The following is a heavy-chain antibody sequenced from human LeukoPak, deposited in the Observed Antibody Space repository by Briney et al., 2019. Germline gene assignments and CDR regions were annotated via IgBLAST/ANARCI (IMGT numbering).Heavy chain of an antibody. CDR2: ISYDGSNK. V-gene: IGHV3-30-3*01. Sequence: GRSLRLSCAASGFTFSSYAMHWVRQAPGKGLEWVAVISYDGSNKYYADSVKGRFTISRDNSKSTLYLQMNSLRAEDTAVYYCARGPRVAAAGTGGGAFDYWGQGTLVTVSS. J-gene: IGHJ4*02. CDR3: ARGPRVAAAGTGGGAFDY. D-gene: IGHD6-13*01. CDR1: GFTFSSYA.